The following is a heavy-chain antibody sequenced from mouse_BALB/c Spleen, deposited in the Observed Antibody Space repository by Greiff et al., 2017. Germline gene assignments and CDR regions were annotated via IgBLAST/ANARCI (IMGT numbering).Heavy chain of an antibody. CDR1: GFTFSSYA. CDR2: ISSGGSYT. V-gene: IGHV5-9-4*01. J-gene: IGHJ3*01. D-gene: IGHD1-1*02. CDR3: AREVAGSAWFAY. Sequence: EVQGVESGGGLVKPGGSLKLSCAASGFTFSSYAMSWVRQSPEKRLEWVAEISSGGSYTYYPDTVTGRFTISRDNAKNTLYLEMSSLRSEDTAMYYCAREVAGSAWFAYWGQGTLVTVSA.